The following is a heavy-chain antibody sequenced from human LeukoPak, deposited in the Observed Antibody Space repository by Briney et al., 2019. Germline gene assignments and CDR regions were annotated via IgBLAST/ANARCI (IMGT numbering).Heavy chain of an antibody. J-gene: IGHJ4*02. Sequence: GRSLRLSCVASGFTFSAYGMHWVRQAPGKGLEWVAVISYDGSNKYYADSVKGRFTISRDNSKNTLYLQMNSLRAEDTAVYYCAKEKTGPYYFDYWGQGILVTVSS. D-gene: IGHD7-27*01. V-gene: IGHV3-30*18. CDR3: AKEKTGPYYFDY. CDR1: GFTFSAYG. CDR2: ISYDGSNK.